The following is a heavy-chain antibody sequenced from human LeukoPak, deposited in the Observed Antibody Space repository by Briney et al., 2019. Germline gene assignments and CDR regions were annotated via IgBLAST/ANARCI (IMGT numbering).Heavy chain of an antibody. V-gene: IGHV4-34*01. J-gene: IGHJ5*02. CDR2: INHSGNT. D-gene: IGHD5-18*01. CDR3: ETRGIQRWLQEGYFDP. Sequence: SEALSLICGVCGGSFSGYYWSWIRQPPAKGLEWMREINHSGNTNYNPYLKSRVTISVDTSKNQFSLTLSSVTAADTAVNYWETRGIQRWLQEGYFDPWGQGTLVTVSS. CDR1: GGSFSGYY.